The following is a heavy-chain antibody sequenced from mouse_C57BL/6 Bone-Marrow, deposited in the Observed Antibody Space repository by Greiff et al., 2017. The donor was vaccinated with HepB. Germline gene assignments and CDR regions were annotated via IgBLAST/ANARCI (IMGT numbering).Heavy chain of an antibody. J-gene: IGHJ3*01. CDR1: GYTFTSYW. CDR2: IYPGSGST. V-gene: IGHV1-55*01. D-gene: IGHD1-1*01. CDR3: ARDYGSSLSWFAY. Sequence: VKLQQPGAELVKPGASVKMSCKASGYTFTSYWITWVKQRPGQGLEWIGDIYPGSGSTNYNEKFKSKATLTVDTSSSTAYMQLSSLTSEDSAVYYCARDYGSSLSWFAYWGQGTLVTVSA.